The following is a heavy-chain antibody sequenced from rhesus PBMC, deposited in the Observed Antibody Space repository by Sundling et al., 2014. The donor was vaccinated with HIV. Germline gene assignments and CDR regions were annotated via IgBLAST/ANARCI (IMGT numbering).Heavy chain of an antibody. CDR3: ARVPGLRGSWLYGLDS. CDR1: LLHQQWLL. Sequence: QVQLQESGPGLGEAFGDPVPHLRCLWLLHQQWLLLELDPPTTRERGWEWIGSIYGSGGSNYLNPSLKSRVTLSVDTSKNQFSLKLSSVTAADTAVYYCARVPGLRGSWLYGLDSWGQGVVVTVSS. V-gene: IGHV4-127*01. D-gene: IGHD6-25*01. CDR2: IYGSGGSN. J-gene: IGHJ6*01.